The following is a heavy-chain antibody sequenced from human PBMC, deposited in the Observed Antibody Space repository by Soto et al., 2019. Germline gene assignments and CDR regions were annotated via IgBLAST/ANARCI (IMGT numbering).Heavy chain of an antibody. V-gene: IGHV1-2*02. J-gene: IGHJ4*02. Sequence: ASVKVSCKASGYTFSGYYIHWVRQAPGQGLEWVGWINPDSTGTNYAQKFQGRVTMNRDTSISTAYMELSRLRSDDTAVYYRARERLVGYSDSSEGSDCWGQGTLVTVSS. CDR2: INPDSTGT. CDR3: ARERLVGYSDSSEGSDC. D-gene: IGHD3-22*01. CDR1: GYTFSGYY.